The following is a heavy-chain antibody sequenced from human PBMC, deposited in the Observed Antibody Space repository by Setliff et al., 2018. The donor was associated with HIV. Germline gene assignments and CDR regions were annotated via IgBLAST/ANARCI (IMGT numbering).Heavy chain of an antibody. J-gene: IGHJ4*02. Sequence: ASVKVSCKVSGYTLTELSMHWVRQAPGEGLEWMGGFDPEDGETIYTQKFQGRVTMSEDTSTDTAYMELDSLRSEDTAVYYCATTPGGCSGGNCYSLAHWGQGTLVTVSS. V-gene: IGHV1-24*01. D-gene: IGHD2-15*01. CDR1: GYTLTELS. CDR2: FDPEDGET. CDR3: ATTPGGCSGGNCYSLAH.